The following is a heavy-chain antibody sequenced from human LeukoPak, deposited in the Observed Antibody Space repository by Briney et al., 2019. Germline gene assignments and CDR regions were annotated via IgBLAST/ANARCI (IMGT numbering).Heavy chain of an antibody. D-gene: IGHD5-12*01. J-gene: IGHJ3*02. CDR2: ISAYNGNT. CDR3: ASPGGYSGYDGDAFDI. V-gene: IGHV1-18*01. CDR1: GYTFTSYG. Sequence: AGVKVSCKASGYTFTSYGISWVREAPGQGLEWMGWISAYNGNTNYAQKLQGRVTMTTDTSTSPAYMELRSLRSDDTAVYYCASPGGYSGYDGDAFDIWGQGTMVTVSS.